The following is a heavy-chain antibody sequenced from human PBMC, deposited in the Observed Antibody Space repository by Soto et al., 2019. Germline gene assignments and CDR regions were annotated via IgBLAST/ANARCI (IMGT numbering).Heavy chain of an antibody. CDR2: ISSSSTTI. CDR1: GFTFSNFG. CDR3: ATSFITTIGTTA. V-gene: IGHV3-48*01. J-gene: IGHJ4*02. D-gene: IGHD1-1*01. Sequence: EVQLVESGGGLVKPGGSLRLSCEASGFTFSNFGINWVRQAPGKGLEWVSHISSSSTTIYYAESVKGRFTISRDNAKNSLYLQMFSLRGEDTAVYYCATSFITTIGTTAWGQGTLVTVSS.